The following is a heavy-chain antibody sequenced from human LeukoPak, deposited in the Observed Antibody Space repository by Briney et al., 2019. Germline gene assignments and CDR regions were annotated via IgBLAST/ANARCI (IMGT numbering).Heavy chain of an antibody. J-gene: IGHJ4*02. D-gene: IGHD1-26*01. CDR2: IYHSGST. V-gene: IGHV4-38-2*02. Sequence: PSETLSLTCTVSGYSISSGYYWGWIRQPPGKGLEWIGSIYHSGSTYYNPSLKSRVAISVDTSKNQFSLKLSSVTAADTAVYYCVRVIVRVGATRGGKFDYWGQGTLVTVSS. CDR3: VRVIVRVGATRGGKFDY. CDR1: GYSISSGYY.